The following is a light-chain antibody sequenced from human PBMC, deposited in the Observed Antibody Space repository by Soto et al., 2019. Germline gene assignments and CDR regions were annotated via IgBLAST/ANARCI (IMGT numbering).Light chain of an antibody. J-gene: IGKJ1*01. CDR2: GAS. V-gene: IGKV3D-15*01. CDR1: QNVGTLY. CDR3: QKYNNWPRT. Sequence: EIVLTQSPATLTLSPGERGTLSCRASQNVGTLYLAWFQQKPGQAPRLLIYGASTRATGIPARFSGSGSGTEFTLTISSLQSEDFAVYYCQKYNNWPRTFGQGTKVDIK.